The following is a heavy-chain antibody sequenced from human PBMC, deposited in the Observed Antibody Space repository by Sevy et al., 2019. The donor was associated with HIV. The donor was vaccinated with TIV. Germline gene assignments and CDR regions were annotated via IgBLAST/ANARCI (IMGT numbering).Heavy chain of an antibody. D-gene: IGHD4-17*01. CDR2: ISGSSSYI. Sequence: GGSLGLSCEASGFTFGSYSMNWVRQAQGRGLEWVSSISGSSSYIYYADSVKGRFTISRDNAKNSLYLQMNSLRAEDTAVYYCARDAVRSHGDVGGDYWGQGTLVTVSS. CDR3: ARDAVRSHGDVGGDY. V-gene: IGHV3-21*01. CDR1: GFTFGSYS. J-gene: IGHJ4*02.